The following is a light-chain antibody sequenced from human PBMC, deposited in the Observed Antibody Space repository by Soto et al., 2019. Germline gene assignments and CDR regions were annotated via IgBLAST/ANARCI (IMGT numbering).Light chain of an antibody. J-gene: IGKJ5*01. CDR3: QQYDNSIT. CDR2: GAS. Sequence: EIVLTQSPGTLSLSPGETATLSCRASQSVSSNNLAWYHQKPGQTPSLLIYGASTRATGIPDRFSGSGSGTDFTLTINRLEPEDFTVYYCQQYDNSITFGQGTRLEIE. V-gene: IGKV3-20*01. CDR1: QSVSSNN.